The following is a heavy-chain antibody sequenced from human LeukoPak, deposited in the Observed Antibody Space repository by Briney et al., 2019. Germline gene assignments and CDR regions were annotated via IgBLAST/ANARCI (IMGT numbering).Heavy chain of an antibody. D-gene: IGHD2-2*01. Sequence: SETLSLTCTVSGGSISSSSYYWGWIRQPPGKGLEWIGSIYYSGSTYYNPSLKSRDTISVDTSKNQFSLRLSSVTAADTAVYYCARHGLRYCSSTSCYPLNWFDPWGQGTLVTVSS. CDR3: ARHGLRYCSSTSCYPLNWFDP. J-gene: IGHJ5*02. CDR1: GGSISSSSYY. CDR2: IYYSGST. V-gene: IGHV4-39*01.